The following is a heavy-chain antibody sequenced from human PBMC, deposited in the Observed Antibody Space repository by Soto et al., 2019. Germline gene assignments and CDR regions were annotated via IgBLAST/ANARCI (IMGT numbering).Heavy chain of an antibody. J-gene: IGHJ4*02. CDR1: GGSISSSSYY. V-gene: IGHV4-61*01. CDR2: IYYSGST. D-gene: IGHD5-12*01. Sequence: SETLSLTCTVSGGSISSSSYYWGLLPQPPGKGLEWIGYIYYSGSTNYNPSLKSRVTISVDTSKNQFSLKLSSVTAADTAVYYCARDSSGYGGAIDYWGQGTLVTVSS. CDR3: ARDSSGYGGAIDY.